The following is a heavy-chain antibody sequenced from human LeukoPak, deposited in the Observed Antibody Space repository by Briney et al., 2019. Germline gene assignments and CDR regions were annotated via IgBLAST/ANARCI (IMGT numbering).Heavy chain of an antibody. CDR2: ISYDGSNK. D-gene: IGHD3-9*01. CDR1: GFSFSDYN. Sequence: GGSLRLSCAASGFSFSDYNMHWVRQAPGKGLEWVAVISYDGSNKYYADSVKGRFTISRDNSKNTPYLQMNSLRAEDTAVYYCAKDPFYDILTGSPGWFDPWGQGTLVTVSS. CDR3: AKDPFYDILTGSPGWFDP. J-gene: IGHJ5*02. V-gene: IGHV3-30*18.